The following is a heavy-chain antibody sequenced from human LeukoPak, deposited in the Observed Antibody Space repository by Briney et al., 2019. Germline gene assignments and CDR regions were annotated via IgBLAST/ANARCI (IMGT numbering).Heavy chain of an antibody. V-gene: IGHV4-59*02. J-gene: IGHJ4*02. CDR1: GVSVSNHY. CDR2: FYYSGGT. D-gene: IGHD6-19*01. Sequence: SETLSLTXSVSGVSVSNHYWSWIRQPPGKGLEWIGWFYYSGGTYFNPSLGSQVTISADTSRNYLSLNLRSLTAADTAVYYCARHSSGWHFDSWGQGALVTVSS. CDR3: ARHSSGWHFDS.